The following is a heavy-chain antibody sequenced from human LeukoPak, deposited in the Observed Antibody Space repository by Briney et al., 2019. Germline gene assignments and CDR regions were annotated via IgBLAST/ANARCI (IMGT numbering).Heavy chain of an antibody. V-gene: IGHV3-23*01. D-gene: IGHD2-8*01. CDR1: GFTFSSYG. CDR2: ISGSGGST. CDR3: AKDNGGLGPMDV. J-gene: IGHJ6*03. Sequence: GGSLRLSCAASGFTFSSYGMSWVRQAPGSGLEWVSTISGSGGSTYYADSVKGRFTISRDNSKNTLYLQMNSLRAEDTAVYYCAKDNGGLGPMDVWGKGTTVTVSS.